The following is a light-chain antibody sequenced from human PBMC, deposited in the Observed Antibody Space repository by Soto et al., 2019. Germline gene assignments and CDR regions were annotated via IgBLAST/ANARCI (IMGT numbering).Light chain of an antibody. Sequence: EIVLTQSPGTLSLSPGERATLSCRASQYVSTTFFAWYQQKPGQAPRLLIYGTSNRATGIPDRFSGSGSGTEFTLTISSLQSEDFAVYFCQQYNNWQYTFGQGTKLEIK. CDR2: GTS. CDR3: QQYNNWQYT. CDR1: QYVSTT. V-gene: IGKV3D-15*01. J-gene: IGKJ2*01.